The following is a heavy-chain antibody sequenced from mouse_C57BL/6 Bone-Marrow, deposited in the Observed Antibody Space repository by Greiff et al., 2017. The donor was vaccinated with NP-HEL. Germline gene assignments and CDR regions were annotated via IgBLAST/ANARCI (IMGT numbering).Heavy chain of an antibody. Sequence: QVQLQQSGAELARPGASVKLSCKASGYTFTSYGISWVKQRTGQGLEWIGEIYPRSGNNYYNEKFKGKATLTADKSSSTAYMELRSLTSEDSAVYFCARNYGISSYYAMDYWGQGTSVTVSS. D-gene: IGHD1-1*01. CDR3: ARNYGISSYYAMDY. CDR2: IYPRSGNN. CDR1: GYTFTSYG. J-gene: IGHJ4*01. V-gene: IGHV1-81*01.